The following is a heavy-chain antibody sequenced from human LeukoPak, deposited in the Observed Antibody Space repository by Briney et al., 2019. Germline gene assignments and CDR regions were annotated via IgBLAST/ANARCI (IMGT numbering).Heavy chain of an antibody. V-gene: IGHV5-51*01. D-gene: IGHD6-19*01. J-gene: IGHJ4*02. CDR2: IYPGDSET. CDR3: ARFSGSGWSIYYFDY. Sequence: GESLKISCKGSGYSFSSDWIGWVRQMPGKGLEWMGIIYPGDSETRYSPSFQGQVTISADKSISTAYLQWSSLEASDTAMYYCARFSGSGWSIYYFDYWGQGTLVTVSS. CDR1: GYSFSSDW.